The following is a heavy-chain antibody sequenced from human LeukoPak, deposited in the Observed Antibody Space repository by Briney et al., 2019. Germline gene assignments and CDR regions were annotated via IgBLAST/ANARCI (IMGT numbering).Heavy chain of an antibody. V-gene: IGHV4-59*01. CDR1: GGFISSYY. J-gene: IGHJ4*02. CDR3: ARVFRAAAVDY. D-gene: IGHD6-13*01. Sequence: SETLSLTCTVSGGFISSYYWSWIRQPPGKGLDWIGFIYHNGRTDYNPSLKSRVTISADTSKNQFSLRLSSVTAADTAVYYCARVFRAAAVDYWGQGTLVTVSS. CDR2: IYHNGRT.